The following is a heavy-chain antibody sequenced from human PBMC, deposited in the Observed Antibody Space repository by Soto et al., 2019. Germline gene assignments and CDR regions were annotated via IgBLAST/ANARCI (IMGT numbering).Heavy chain of an antibody. Sequence: ASVKVSCKASGYTFTGYYMHWVRQAPGQGPEWMGWINPNSGGTNYAQKFQGRVTMTTDTSTSTAFMELRSLRSDDTAVYYCAREYCDSSRCFLPDYWGQGALVTVSS. CDR1: GYTFTGYY. D-gene: IGHD2-2*01. J-gene: IGHJ4*02. V-gene: IGHV1-2*02. CDR2: INPNSGGT. CDR3: AREYCDSSRCFLPDY.